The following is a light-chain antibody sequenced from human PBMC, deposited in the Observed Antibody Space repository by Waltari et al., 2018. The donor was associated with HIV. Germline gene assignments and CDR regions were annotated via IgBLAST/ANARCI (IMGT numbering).Light chain of an antibody. CDR2: KAS. J-gene: IGKJ2*01. Sequence: IQMTQSPSILSASVGDRVTITCRASQNVGRWLAWYQQRSGRAPKLLIYKASTLEYGVPARFTGSGSGTNFTLTINSLQPDDFATYYCQQYNSDFYTFGLGTRLDLK. CDR1: QNVGRW. V-gene: IGKV1-5*03. CDR3: QQYNSDFYT.